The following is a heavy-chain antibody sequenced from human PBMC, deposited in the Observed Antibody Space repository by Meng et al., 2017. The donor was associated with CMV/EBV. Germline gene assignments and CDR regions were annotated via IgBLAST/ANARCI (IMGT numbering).Heavy chain of an antibody. D-gene: IGHD3-3*01. Sequence: ASVKVSCKASGYTFTSYGISWVRQAPGQGLEWMGWISAYNGNTNYAQKLQGRVTMTTDTSTSTAYMELRSLRSDDTAVYYCARDRTYYDFWSGYPLGYWGQGTLVTGSS. J-gene: IGHJ4*02. CDR1: GYTFTSYG. CDR2: ISAYNGNT. CDR3: ARDRTYYDFWSGYPLGY. V-gene: IGHV1-18*01.